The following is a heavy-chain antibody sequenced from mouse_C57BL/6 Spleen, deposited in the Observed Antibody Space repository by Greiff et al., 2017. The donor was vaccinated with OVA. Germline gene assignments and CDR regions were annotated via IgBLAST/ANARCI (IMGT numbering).Heavy chain of an antibody. CDR3: YYSNGWFAD. CDR2: IDPEDGET. J-gene: IGHJ3*01. V-gene: IGHV14-2*01. Sequence: EVQLQQSGAELVKPGASVKLSCTASGFNIKDYYMHWVKQRTEQGLEWIGRIDPEDGETKYAPKFPGKATITADTSSNTADLQLSSLTSEDTAAYYCYYSNGWFADWGQGILVTVSA. D-gene: IGHD2-5*01. CDR1: GFNIKDYY.